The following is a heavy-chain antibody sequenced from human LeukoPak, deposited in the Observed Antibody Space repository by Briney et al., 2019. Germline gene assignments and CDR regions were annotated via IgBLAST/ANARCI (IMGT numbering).Heavy chain of an antibody. CDR2: ISSSSTTI. CDR3: AKPVPDRSGWNFGY. V-gene: IGHV3-48*02. D-gene: IGHD6-19*01. J-gene: IGHJ4*02. CDR1: GFTFSSYA. Sequence: GGSLRLSCAVSGFTFSSYAMSWVRQAPGKGLEWVSYISSSSTTIYYADSVKGRFTISRDNAKNSLYLQMNSLRDEDTAVYYCAKPVPDRSGWNFGYWGQGTLVTVSS.